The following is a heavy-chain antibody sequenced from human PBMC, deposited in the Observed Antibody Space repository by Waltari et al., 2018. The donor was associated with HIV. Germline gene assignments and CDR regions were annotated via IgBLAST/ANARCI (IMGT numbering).Heavy chain of an antibody. CDR1: GGSLSGYS. Sequence: QVQLQQWGAGLLKPSETLSLTCAVYGGSLSGYSRSWIRQPPGKGQEWIGEINHSRSTNYNPSLKSRVTISVDTSKNQFSLKLSSVTAADTAVYYCARGQDYDFWSGYYYDYWGQGTLVTVSS. J-gene: IGHJ4*02. V-gene: IGHV4-34*01. D-gene: IGHD3-3*01. CDR3: ARGQDYDFWSGYYYDY. CDR2: INHSRST.